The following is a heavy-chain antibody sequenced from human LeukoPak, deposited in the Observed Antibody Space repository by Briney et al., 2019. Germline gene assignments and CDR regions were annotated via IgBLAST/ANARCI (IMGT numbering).Heavy chain of an antibody. CDR3: AKDWEYYDFWSGLGVFDY. CDR2: IRYDGSNK. V-gene: IGHV3-30*02. J-gene: IGHJ4*02. D-gene: IGHD3-3*01. Sequence: GGSLRLSCAASGFTFSSYGMHWVRQAPGKGLEWAAFIRYDGSNKYYADSVKGRFIISRDNSKNTLYLQMNSLRAEDTAVYYCAKDWEYYDFWSGLGVFDYWGQGTLVTVSS. CDR1: GFTFSSYG.